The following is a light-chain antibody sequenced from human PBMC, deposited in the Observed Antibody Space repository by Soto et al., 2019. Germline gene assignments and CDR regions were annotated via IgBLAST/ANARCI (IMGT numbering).Light chain of an antibody. CDR2: DAS. V-gene: IGKV3-11*01. J-gene: IGKJ5*01. CDR1: QSVSSY. CDR3: QQRSNWRGT. Sequence: EIVLTQSPATLSLSPGERATLSCRASQSVSSYLAWYQQKPGQAPRLLIYDASNRATGIPARFSGSGSGTDFTLTISSLEPEDFPVYYCQQRSNWRGTFGQGTRLEIK.